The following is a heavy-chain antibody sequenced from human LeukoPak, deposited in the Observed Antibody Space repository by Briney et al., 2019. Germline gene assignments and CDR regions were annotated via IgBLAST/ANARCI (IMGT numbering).Heavy chain of an antibody. Sequence: ASVKVSCKASGYTFTNNYVHWVRQAPGQGLEWMGIIVPTGGATTYAQKFQGRVTMTRDMSTSTVYMDLSSLRSEDTAVYYCARSHEKYETLTAYPLGMDAWGKGTTVTVSS. D-gene: IGHD3-9*01. CDR2: IVPTGGAT. J-gene: IGHJ6*03. V-gene: IGHV1-46*01. CDR3: ARSHEKYETLTAYPLGMDA. CDR1: GYTFTNNY.